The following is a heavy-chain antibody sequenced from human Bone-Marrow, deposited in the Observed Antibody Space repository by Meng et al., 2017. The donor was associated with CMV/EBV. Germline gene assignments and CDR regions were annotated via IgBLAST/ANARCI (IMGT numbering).Heavy chain of an antibody. CDR3: ARDSWKLEPRGSYYFDY. J-gene: IGHJ4*02. Sequence: GGSLRLSCAASGFTFSSYSMNWVRQAPGKGLEWVSSISSSSYIYYADSVKGRFTISRDNAKNSLYLQMNSLRAEDTAVYYCARDSWKLEPRGSYYFDYWGQGTLVAASS. D-gene: IGHD1-1*01. CDR2: ISSSSYI. V-gene: IGHV3-21*01. CDR1: GFTFSSYS.